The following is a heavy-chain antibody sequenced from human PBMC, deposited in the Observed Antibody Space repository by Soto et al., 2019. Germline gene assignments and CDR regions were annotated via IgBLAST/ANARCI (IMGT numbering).Heavy chain of an antibody. D-gene: IGHD3-10*01. CDR2: IYPGDSDT. Sequence: GESLKISCKVSGYILSTFWIGWVRQMPGKGLEWMGIIYPGDSDTRYSPSFRGQAAISADKSINTAYLQWSSLKASDTAMYYCATTGSGSYPARYFDCWGQGTRVTVSS. J-gene: IGHJ4*02. CDR1: GYILSTFW. CDR3: ATTGSGSYPARYFDC. V-gene: IGHV5-51*01.